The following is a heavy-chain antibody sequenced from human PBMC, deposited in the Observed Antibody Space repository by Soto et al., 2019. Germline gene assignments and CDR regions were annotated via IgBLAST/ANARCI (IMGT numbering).Heavy chain of an antibody. D-gene: IGHD2-15*01. V-gene: IGHV1-2*04. J-gene: IGHJ5*02. CDR2: INPNSGGT. CDR1: GYTFTGYY. CDR3: AREVVVAATRHNWFDP. Sequence: VKVSCKASGYTFTGYYMHWVRQAPGQGLEWMGWINPNSGGTNYAQKFQGWVTMTRDTSISTAYMELSRLRSDDTAVYYCAREVVVAATRHNWFDPWGQGTLVTVSS.